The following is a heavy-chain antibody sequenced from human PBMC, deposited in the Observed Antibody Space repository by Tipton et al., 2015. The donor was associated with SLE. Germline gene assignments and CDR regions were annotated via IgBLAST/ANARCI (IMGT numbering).Heavy chain of an antibody. CDR3: AKRGIYGDYDYYYYGMDG. V-gene: IGHV3-23*03. D-gene: IGHD4-17*01. Sequence: SLRLSCAASGLTFSSYAMSWVRQAPGKGLEWVSIIYSGGSTYFADSVKGRFTISRDNSKNTLYLQMNSLRAEDTAVYYCAKRGIYGDYDYYYYGMDGWGQGTTVSVSS. CDR2: IIYSGGST. CDR1: GLTFSSYA. J-gene: IGHJ6*02.